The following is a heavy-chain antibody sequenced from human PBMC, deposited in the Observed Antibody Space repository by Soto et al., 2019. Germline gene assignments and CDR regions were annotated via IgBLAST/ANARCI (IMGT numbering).Heavy chain of an antibody. Sequence: QVQLQESGPGLVKPSETLSLTCTVSGGSISSYYWSWIRQPPGKGLEWIGYIYYSGSTNYNPSLKSRVTISVDTSKNQFSLTLSSVTAADTAVYYCARDGYYYDSSGYYPDWGQGTLVTVSS. CDR1: GGSISSYY. V-gene: IGHV4-59*01. J-gene: IGHJ4*02. D-gene: IGHD3-22*01. CDR2: IYYSGST. CDR3: ARDGYYYDSSGYYPD.